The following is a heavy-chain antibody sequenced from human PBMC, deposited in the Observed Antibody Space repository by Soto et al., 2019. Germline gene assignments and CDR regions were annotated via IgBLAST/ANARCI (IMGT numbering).Heavy chain of an antibody. D-gene: IGHD1-7*01. CDR2: IYRTGRT. J-gene: IGHJ4*02. CDR3: ASRDPGTSVDY. Sequence: QVQLQESGPGLVKPSGTLSLTCAVSGGSFTSNNWWTWVRQAPGQGLEWIGEIYRTGRTNYNPSLKSRVTISLDKSENQFSLKVTSLTAADTAVYYCASRDPGTSVDYWGQGTLVTVSS. CDR1: GGSFTSNNW. V-gene: IGHV4-4*02.